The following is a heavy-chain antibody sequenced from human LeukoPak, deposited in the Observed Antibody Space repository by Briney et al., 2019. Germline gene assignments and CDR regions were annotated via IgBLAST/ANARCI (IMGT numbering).Heavy chain of an antibody. CDR1: GFTFSSYG. D-gene: IGHD1-26*01. CDR3: AKDRVGADNTGDGY. V-gene: IGHV3-30*18. Sequence: PGGSLRLSCAAPGFTFSSYGMHWVRQAPGKGLEWVAVISYDGSNKYYADSVKGRFTISRDNSKNTLYLQMNSLRAEDTAVYYCAKDRVGADNTGDGYWGQGTLVTVSS. J-gene: IGHJ4*02. CDR2: ISYDGSNK.